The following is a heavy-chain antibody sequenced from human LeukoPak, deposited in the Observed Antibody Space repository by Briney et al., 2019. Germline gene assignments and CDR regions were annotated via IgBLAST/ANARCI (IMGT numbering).Heavy chain of an antibody. CDR2: IYSGGTT. CDR1: GFTFSSYA. D-gene: IGHD3-9*01. J-gene: IGHJ4*02. V-gene: IGHV3-66*01. CDR3: ARDPGVRYFDWLLPYFDY. Sequence: GGSLRLSCAASGFTFSSYAMSWVRQAPGKGLEWVSVIYSGGTTYYADSVKGRFTISRDNAKNSLYLQMNSLRAEDTAVYYCARDPGVRYFDWLLPYFDYWGQGTLVTVSS.